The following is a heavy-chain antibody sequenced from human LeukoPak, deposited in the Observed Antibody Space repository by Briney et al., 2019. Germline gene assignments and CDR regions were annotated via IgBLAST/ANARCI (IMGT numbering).Heavy chain of an antibody. CDR1: GGSISNYY. CDR3: ARKDGDY. V-gene: IGHV4-59*12. CDR2: IYYSGSA. Sequence: SETLSLTCTVSGGSISNYYRSWIRQPPGKGLEWIGYIYYSGSANYNPSLKSRVTISVDTSKNQFSLKLTSVTAADTAMYYCARKDGDYWGRGTLVTVSS. J-gene: IGHJ4*02.